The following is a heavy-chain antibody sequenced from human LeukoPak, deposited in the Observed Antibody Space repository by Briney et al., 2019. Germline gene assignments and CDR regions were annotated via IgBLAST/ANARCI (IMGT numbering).Heavy chain of an antibody. D-gene: IGHD3-16*01. CDR3: ARQTKYSPGGQKRFDP. CDR2: IYPGDSDT. J-gene: IGHJ5*02. Sequence: GESLKISCKASEYSFFSYWIGWVRQAPGKGLELMGIIYPGDSDTRYRPSFQGQVTISANKSVTTSYLKWSSLEASDPAMFYCARQTKYSPGGQKRFDPWGHETLVTASS. V-gene: IGHV5-51*01. CDR1: EYSFFSYW.